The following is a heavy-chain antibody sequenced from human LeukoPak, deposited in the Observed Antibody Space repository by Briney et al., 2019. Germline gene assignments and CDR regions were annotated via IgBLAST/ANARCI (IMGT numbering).Heavy chain of an antibody. Sequence: SVKVSCKASGGTFSRYTISWVRQAPGQGLEWMGGIIPMFGIANYAQKFQGRVTITADESTSTAYMEMSSLRSEDTAVYYCARDRPYTGGWRGFDYWGQGTLVTVSS. CDR1: GGTFSRYT. D-gene: IGHD6-19*01. J-gene: IGHJ4*02. CDR2: IIPMFGIA. V-gene: IGHV1-69*13. CDR3: ARDRPYTGGWRGFDY.